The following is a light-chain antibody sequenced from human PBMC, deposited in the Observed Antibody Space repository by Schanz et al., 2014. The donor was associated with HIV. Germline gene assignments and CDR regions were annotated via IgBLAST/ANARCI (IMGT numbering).Light chain of an antibody. J-gene: IGKJ5*01. Sequence: EIVLTQSPGTLSLSLGERATLSCRASQTVSNGYLAWFQQKPGQAPRLLIYGASSRATGVPDRFSGSGSGTYFTLTISSLQSEDFGVYFCQQYKWWPPITCGQGTRLE. V-gene: IGKV3-20*01. CDR3: QQYKWWPPIT. CDR1: QTVSNGY. CDR2: GAS.